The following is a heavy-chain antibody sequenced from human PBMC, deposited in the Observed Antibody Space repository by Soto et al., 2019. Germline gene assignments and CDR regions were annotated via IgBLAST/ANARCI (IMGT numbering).Heavy chain of an antibody. D-gene: IGHD2-2*01. J-gene: IGHJ6*02. CDR2: IIPIFGTA. Sequence: SVKVSCKASGGTFSSYAISWLRQAPGQGLEWMGGIIPIFGTANYAQKFQGRVTITADESTSTAYMELSSLRSEDTAVYYCARLAQAGYCSSTSCSSYGMDVWGQGTTVTVSS. CDR1: GGTFSSYA. V-gene: IGHV1-69*13. CDR3: ARLAQAGYCSSTSCSSYGMDV.